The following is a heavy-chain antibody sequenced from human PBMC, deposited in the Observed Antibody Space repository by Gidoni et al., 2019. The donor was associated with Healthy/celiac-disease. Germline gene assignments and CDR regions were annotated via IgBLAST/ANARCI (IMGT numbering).Heavy chain of an antibody. CDR1: GFTFSSYA. V-gene: IGHV3-30-3*01. D-gene: IGHD5-18*01. Sequence: QVQLVESGGGVVQPGRSLRLSCAASGFTFSSYAMHWVRQAPGKGLEWVAVISYDGSNKYYADPVKGRFTISRDNSKNTLYLQMNSLRAEDTAVYYCAREGYSYGYKDYWGQGTLVTVSS. CDR3: AREGYSYGYKDY. CDR2: ISYDGSNK. J-gene: IGHJ4*02.